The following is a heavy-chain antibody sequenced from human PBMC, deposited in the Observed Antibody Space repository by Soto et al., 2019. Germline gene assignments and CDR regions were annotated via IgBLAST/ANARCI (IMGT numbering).Heavy chain of an antibody. Sequence: SLTCTVSGGSISSGDYSWSWIRQPPGKGLEWIGYVFRSGSTYYSPSLKSRVTISVDGSKNQFSLKLTSVTAADTGVYYCARGSYGAGSDYWGQGTLVTVS. V-gene: IGHV4-30-2*01. CDR1: GGSISSGDYS. D-gene: IGHD3-10*01. CDR2: VFRSGST. CDR3: ARGSYGAGSDY. J-gene: IGHJ4*02.